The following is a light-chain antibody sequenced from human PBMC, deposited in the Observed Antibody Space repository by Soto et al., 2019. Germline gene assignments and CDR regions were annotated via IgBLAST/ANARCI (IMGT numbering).Light chain of an antibody. CDR2: HVS. J-gene: IGLJ3*02. Sequence: QSVLTQPAFVSGSPGQSITISCTGTSSDVGFYNYVSWYQQHPGKAPKLMIYHVSNRPSGVSTRFSGSKSANTASLTISGLQAEDETDYYCSSYTTSNTVVFGGGTKLTVL. CDR1: SSDVGFYNY. V-gene: IGLV2-14*03. CDR3: SSYTTSNTVV.